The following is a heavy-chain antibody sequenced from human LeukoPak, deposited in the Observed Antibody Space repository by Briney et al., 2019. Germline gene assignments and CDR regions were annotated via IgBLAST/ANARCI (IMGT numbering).Heavy chain of an antibody. CDR3: ARDVSFSSSPDAFDI. V-gene: IGHV3-30*02. CDR1: RFTFSTYG. CDR2: IQYDGSNQ. J-gene: IGHJ3*02. Sequence: GGSLRLSCAASRFTFSTYGMHWVRQAPGKGLEWVAYIQYDGSNQQYADSVKGRFSISRDNAKNSLYLQMNSLRAEDTALYYCARDVSFSSSPDAFDIWGQGTMVTVSS. D-gene: IGHD6-13*01.